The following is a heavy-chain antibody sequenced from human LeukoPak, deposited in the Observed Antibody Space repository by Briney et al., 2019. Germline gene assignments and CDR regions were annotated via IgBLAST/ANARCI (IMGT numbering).Heavy chain of an antibody. D-gene: IGHD6-19*01. CDR1: GGSISSHY. Sequence: PSETLSLTCTVSGGSISSHYWNWIRQPPGKGLEWIGYIYYSGSTNYNPSLNSRVTISLDKSKNQFSLKLSSVTAADTAVYYCVRGFGEHSSGWYTSLFDYWGQGTLVTVSS. V-gene: IGHV4-59*11. CDR2: IYYSGST. J-gene: IGHJ4*02. CDR3: VRGFGEHSSGWYTSLFDY.